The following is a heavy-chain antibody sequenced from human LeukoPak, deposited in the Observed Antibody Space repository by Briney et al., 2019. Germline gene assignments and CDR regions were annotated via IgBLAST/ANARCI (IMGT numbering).Heavy chain of an antibody. J-gene: IGHJ4*02. CDR2: ISSSGSTI. V-gene: IGHV3-11*01. D-gene: IGHD2-2*01. Sequence: GGSLRLSCAASGFTFSDYYMSWIRQAPGKGLEWVSYISSSGSTIYYADSVKGRFTISRDNAKNSLYLQMNSLRAEDTAVYYCVRVSVGPAANSLADWGQGTLVTVSS. CDR1: GFTFSDYY. CDR3: VRVSVGPAANSLAD.